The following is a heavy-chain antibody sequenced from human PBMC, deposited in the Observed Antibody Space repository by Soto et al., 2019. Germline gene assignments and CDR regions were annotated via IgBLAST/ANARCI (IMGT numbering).Heavy chain of an antibody. J-gene: IGHJ5*02. Sequence: PGGSLRLSCAASGFTFSSYDMHWVRQATGKGLEWVSAIGTAGDTYYPGSVKGRFTISRENAKNSLYLQMNSLRAGDTAVYYCARGSGCDCGRGPHAPNWFEPWGQGTLVTVSS. D-gene: IGHD1-26*01. V-gene: IGHV3-13*01. CDR1: GFTFSSYD. CDR2: IGTAGDT. CDR3: ARGSGCDCGRGPHAPNWFEP.